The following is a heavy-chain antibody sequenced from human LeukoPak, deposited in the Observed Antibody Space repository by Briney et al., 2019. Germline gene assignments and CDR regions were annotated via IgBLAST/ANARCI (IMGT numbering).Heavy chain of an antibody. D-gene: IGHD2-15*01. CDR2: IVVGSGNT. Sequence: SVKVSCKASGFTFTSSAMQWVRQARGQRLEWIGWIVVGSGNTNYAQKFQGRVTMTRDTSISTAYMELSRLRSDDTAVYYCARTVPVVVVTATFFDYWGQGTLVTVSS. J-gene: IGHJ4*02. V-gene: IGHV1-58*02. CDR1: GFTFTSSA. CDR3: ARTVPVVVVTATFFDY.